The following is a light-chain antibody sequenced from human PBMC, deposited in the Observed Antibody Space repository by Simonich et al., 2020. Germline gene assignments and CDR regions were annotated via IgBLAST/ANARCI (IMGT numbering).Light chain of an antibody. Sequence: EIVLTQSPATLSLSPGERATLYCRASQSVSSYLAWYQQKPGQAPTLLIYEASNRATGIPARFRGRGSGTDFTLTISSLEPEDFAVYYCQQRSNWPPITFGQGTRLEIK. CDR3: QQRSNWPPIT. CDR2: EAS. V-gene: IGKV3-11*01. CDR1: QSVSSY. J-gene: IGKJ5*01.